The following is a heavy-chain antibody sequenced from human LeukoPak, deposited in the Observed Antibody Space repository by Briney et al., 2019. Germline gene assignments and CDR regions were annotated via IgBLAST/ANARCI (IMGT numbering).Heavy chain of an antibody. V-gene: IGHV1-69*04. CDR3: ARGVAAAKKFFDP. J-gene: IGHJ5*02. D-gene: IGHD6-13*01. CDR1: GGTFSSYV. CDR2: IIPILGIA. Sequence: GASVKVSCKASGGTFSSYVISWVRQAPGQGLEWMGRIIPILGIANYAQKFQGRVTITADKSTSTAYMELSSLRSEDTAVYYCARGVAAAKKFFDPWGQGTLVTVSS.